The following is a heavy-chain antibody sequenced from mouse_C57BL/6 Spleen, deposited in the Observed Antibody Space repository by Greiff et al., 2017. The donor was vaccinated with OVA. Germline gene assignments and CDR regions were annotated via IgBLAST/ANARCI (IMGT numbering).Heavy chain of an antibody. CDR2: INYDGSST. CDR3: AVIYYDYGWFAY. V-gene: IGHV5-16*01. Sequence: EVMVVESAGGLVQPGSSMKLSCTASGFTFSDYYMAWVRQVPEKGLEWVANINYDGSSTYYLDSLKSRFIISRDNAKNILYLQMSSLKSEDTATYYCAVIYYDYGWFAYWGQGTLVTVSA. J-gene: IGHJ3*01. CDR1: GFTFSDYY. D-gene: IGHD2-4*01.